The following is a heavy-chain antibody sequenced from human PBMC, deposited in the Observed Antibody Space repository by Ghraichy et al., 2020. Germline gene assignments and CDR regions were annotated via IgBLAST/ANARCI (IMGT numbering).Heavy chain of an antibody. CDR3: ARAYYYEFYFDY. D-gene: IGHD3-10*01. V-gene: IGHV1-69*13. CDR2: IIPIFGTA. J-gene: IGHJ4*02. CDR1: GGTFSSYA. Sequence: SVKVSCKASGGTFSSYAISWVRQAPGQGLEWIGGIIPIFGTANYAQKFQGRVTITGDESPSKAYMVLSSLRSEDPAVYYCARAYYYEFYFDYWGQGTLVTVSS.